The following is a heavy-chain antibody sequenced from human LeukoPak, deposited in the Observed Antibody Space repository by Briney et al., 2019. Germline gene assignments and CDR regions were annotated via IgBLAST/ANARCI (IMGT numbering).Heavy chain of an antibody. CDR3: ASMGKGNYYAAPFDY. D-gene: IGHD3-10*01. CDR1: GYSFTSYW. CDR2: IYPGDSDT. J-gene: IGHJ4*02. Sequence: GESLKISCKGSGYSFTSYWIGWVRQMPGKGLEWMGIIYPGDSDTRYSPSFQGQVTISADKSISTAYLQWSSLKASDTAMYYCASMGKGNYYAAPFDYWGQGTLVTVSS. V-gene: IGHV5-51*01.